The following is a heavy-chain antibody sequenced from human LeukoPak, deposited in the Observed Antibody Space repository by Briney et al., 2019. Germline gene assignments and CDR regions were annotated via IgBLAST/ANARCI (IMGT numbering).Heavy chain of an antibody. Sequence: GGSLRLSCAASGFTFNNYGMHWVRQAPGKGLEWVAVISYDGRNKHYPDSVKGRFTISRDISTDTLWLQMDSLRTEDTAVYYCAKGPLRGTAAAIDYWGQGTLTTVSS. CDR3: AKGPLRGTAAAIDY. CDR1: GFTFNNYG. J-gene: IGHJ4*02. D-gene: IGHD2-2*01. V-gene: IGHV3-30*18. CDR2: ISYDGRNK.